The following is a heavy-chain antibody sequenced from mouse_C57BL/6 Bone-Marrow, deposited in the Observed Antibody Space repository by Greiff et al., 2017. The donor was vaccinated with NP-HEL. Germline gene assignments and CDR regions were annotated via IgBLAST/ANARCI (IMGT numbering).Heavy chain of an antibody. CDR2: INPNNGGT. V-gene: IGHV1-18*01. Sequence: VQLQQSGPELVKPGASVKIPCKASGYTFTDYNMDWVKQSHGKSLEWIGDINPNNGGTIYNQKFKGKATLTVDKSSSTDYMELRSLTSEDTAVYYCARNYYGSSPWFAYWGQGTLVTVSA. D-gene: IGHD1-1*01. J-gene: IGHJ3*01. CDR1: GYTFTDYN. CDR3: ARNYYGSSPWFAY.